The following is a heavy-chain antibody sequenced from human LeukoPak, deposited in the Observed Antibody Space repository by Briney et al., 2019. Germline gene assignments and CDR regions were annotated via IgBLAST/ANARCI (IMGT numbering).Heavy chain of an antibody. Sequence: SETLSLTCTVSGYSITNGYFWGWIRQPPGKGLEWIVSVSHSGTTYYNPSLKSRVTISVDTSKNQFSLKLSSVTAADTAVYYCAKDAPLCGGGPCNWFDPWGQGTLVTVSS. D-gene: IGHD2-21*01. CDR2: VSHSGTT. V-gene: IGHV4-38-2*02. CDR3: AKDAPLCGGGPCNWFDP. CDR1: GYSITNGYF. J-gene: IGHJ5*01.